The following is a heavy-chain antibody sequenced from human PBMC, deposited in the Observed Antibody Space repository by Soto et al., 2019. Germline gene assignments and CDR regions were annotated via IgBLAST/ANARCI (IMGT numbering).Heavy chain of an antibody. J-gene: IGHJ6*02. CDR2: IYYSGST. CDR1: GGSISSSSYY. CDR3: ARRIDCSGGTCYSQPYYYYYAMDV. V-gene: IGHV4-39*01. Sequence: PSETLSLTCTVSGGSISSSSYYWGWIRQPPGKGLEWIGSIYYSGSTYYNPSLKSRVTISVDMSKNQFSLRLSSVTAADTAVYYCARRIDCSGGTCYSQPYYYYYAMDVWGQGTTVTVSS. D-gene: IGHD2-15*01.